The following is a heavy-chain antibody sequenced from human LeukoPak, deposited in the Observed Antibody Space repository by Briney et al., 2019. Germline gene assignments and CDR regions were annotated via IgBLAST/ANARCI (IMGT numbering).Heavy chain of an antibody. Sequence: GASVPDTCKASGYTFTGYYRHWVRQPPCRGLEWMGWINPNSGGKYYVQKFQGRVTMTRDTSISTAYMELSRLRSDDTAVYYCARVFDSSGYSKTPYYGMDVWGQGTTVTVSS. D-gene: IGHD3-22*01. CDR2: INPNSGGK. V-gene: IGHV1-2*02. J-gene: IGHJ6*02. CDR3: ARVFDSSGYSKTPYYGMDV. CDR1: GYTFTGYY.